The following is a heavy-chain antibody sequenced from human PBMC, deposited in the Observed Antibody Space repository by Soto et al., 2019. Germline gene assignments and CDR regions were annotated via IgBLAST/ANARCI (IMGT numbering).Heavy chain of an antibody. V-gene: IGHV4-34*01. CDR2: INHSGST. CDR1: GGSLSGYY. D-gene: IGHD1-1*01. J-gene: IGHJ6*02. CDR3: ARTRNLDV. Sequence: QVQLQQWGAGLLKPSETLSLTCAVYGGSLSGYYGNWIRQSPGKGLEWIGEINHSGSTNYNPSLKSRVTRSIDTSKNQFSLKLSSVTAADTAVYYCARTRNLDVWGQGTTVIVSS.